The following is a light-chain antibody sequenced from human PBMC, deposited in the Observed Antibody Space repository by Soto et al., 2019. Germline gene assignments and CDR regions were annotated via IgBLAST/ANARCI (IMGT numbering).Light chain of an antibody. J-gene: IGLJ1*01. CDR2: EVS. V-gene: IGLV2-14*03. Sequence: QSALTQPASVSGSPGQSITIPCTGTSSDVGGYNFVSWYQQHPGKAPKLMIFEVSHRPSGVSDRFSGSKSGNTASLTISGLQAEDEADYYCSSYTSSITYVFGTGTKVTVL. CDR1: SSDVGGYNF. CDR3: SSYTSSITYV.